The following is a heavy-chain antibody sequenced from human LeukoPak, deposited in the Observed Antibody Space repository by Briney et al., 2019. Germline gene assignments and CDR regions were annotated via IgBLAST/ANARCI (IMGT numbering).Heavy chain of an antibody. J-gene: IGHJ4*02. V-gene: IGHV3-23*01. CDR3: AKTFPYGTTWYGFCDY. D-gene: IGHD3-3*01. CDR2: IRGSGDT. Sequence: GGSLRLSCAASGFPFSNNVMSWVRQAPGRGLDWLSAIRGSGDTYYADSVKGRLTISRDNSKNMLYLQMNSLRAEDTAVYYCAKTFPYGTTWYGFCDYWGQGALVTVSS. CDR1: GFPFSNNV.